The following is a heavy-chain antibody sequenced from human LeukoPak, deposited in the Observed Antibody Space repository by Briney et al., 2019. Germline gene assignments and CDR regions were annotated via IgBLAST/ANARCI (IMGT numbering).Heavy chain of an antibody. CDR2: ISSRSNYI. D-gene: IGHD2-2*01. CDR1: GFTFSTYS. J-gene: IGHJ6*02. Sequence: KTGGSLRLSCAASGFTFSTYSMNWVRQAPGKGLEWVSCISSRSNYIQYADSVKGRFTISRDNAKNSLYLQMNSLRAGDTAVYYCARGPTIVVVPAAINVWSQGTTVTVSS. V-gene: IGHV3-21*01. CDR3: ARGPTIVVVPAAINV.